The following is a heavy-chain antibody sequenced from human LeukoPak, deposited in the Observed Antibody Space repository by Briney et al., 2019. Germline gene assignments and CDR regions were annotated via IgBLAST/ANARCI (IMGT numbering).Heavy chain of an antibody. V-gene: IGHV4-34*01. CDR1: GTSFSTYY. CDR2: VNHSGYT. Sequence: SETLSLTCAVSGTSFSTYYWSWIRQPPGKGLEWIGEVNHSGYTNDNPSLQSRVTISVDTSKNQFSLRLRSVTAADTAVYFCARMATGHDFWGQGTLVTVSS. D-gene: IGHD5-12*01. J-gene: IGHJ4*02. CDR3: ARMATGHDF.